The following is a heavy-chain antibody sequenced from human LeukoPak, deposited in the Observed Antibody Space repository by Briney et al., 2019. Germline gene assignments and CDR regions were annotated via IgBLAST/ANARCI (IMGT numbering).Heavy chain of an antibody. CDR2: INTNTGNP. Sequence: ASVKVSCKASGYTFTTYAMDWVRQAPGQGLEWMGWINTNTGNPTYAQGFTGRFVFSLDTSVSTAYLQISSLKAEDTAVYYCAKYNSGWYRWFDPWGQGTLVIVSS. D-gene: IGHD6-19*01. CDR3: AKYNSGWYRWFDP. CDR1: GYTFTTYA. J-gene: IGHJ5*02. V-gene: IGHV7-4-1*02.